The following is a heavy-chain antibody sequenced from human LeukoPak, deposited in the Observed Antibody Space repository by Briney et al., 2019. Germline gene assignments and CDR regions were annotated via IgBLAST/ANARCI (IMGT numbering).Heavy chain of an antibody. CDR1: GFTFSSYW. CDR2: IKQDGSEK. D-gene: IGHD1-26*01. CDR3: ARDRVGATSDYYYYMDV. V-gene: IGHV3-7*01. Sequence: QPGGSLRLSCAASGFTFSSYWMSWVRQAPGKGLEWVANIKQDGSEKYYVDSVKGRFTISRDNAKNSLYLQMNSLRAEDTAVYYCARDRVGATSDYYYYMDVWGKGTTVTVSS. J-gene: IGHJ6*03.